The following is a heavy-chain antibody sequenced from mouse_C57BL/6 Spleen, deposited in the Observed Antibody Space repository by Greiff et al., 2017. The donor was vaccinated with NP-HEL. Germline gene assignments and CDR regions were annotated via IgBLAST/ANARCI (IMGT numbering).Heavy chain of an antibody. J-gene: IGHJ4*01. Sequence: VQLQQSGPELVKPGASVKISCKASGYAFSSSWMNWVKQRPGKGLEWIGRIYPGDGDTNYNGKFKGKATLTADKSSSTAYMQLSSLTSEDSAVYFCAREVYYGHAMDYWGQGTSVTVSS. CDR1: GYAFSSSW. V-gene: IGHV1-82*01. CDR2: IYPGDGDT. D-gene: IGHD1-1*01. CDR3: AREVYYGHAMDY.